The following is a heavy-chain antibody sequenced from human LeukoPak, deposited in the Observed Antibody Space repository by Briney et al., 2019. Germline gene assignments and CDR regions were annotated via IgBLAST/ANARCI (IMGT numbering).Heavy chain of an antibody. V-gene: IGHV3-53*01. Sequence: GGSLRLSCAASGFSVSNNYMSWVRQAPGKGLEWVSLIYSGGDKRYAVSVKGRFTISRDNSKNTLYLQMDSLRVEDTAVYYCGGYSSLDHWGQGTLVTVSS. CDR2: IYSGGDK. CDR1: GFSVSNNY. J-gene: IGHJ4*02. CDR3: GGYSSLDH. D-gene: IGHD3-22*01.